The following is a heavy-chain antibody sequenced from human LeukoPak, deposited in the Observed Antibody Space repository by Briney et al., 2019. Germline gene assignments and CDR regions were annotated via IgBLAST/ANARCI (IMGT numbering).Heavy chain of an antibody. D-gene: IGHD6-13*01. Sequence: PGGSLRLSCAAFGFTFSSYWMSWVRQAPGKGLEWVANIKQDGSEKYYVDSVKGRFTISRDNAKNSLYLQMNSLGAEDTAVYYCATGPGYSSSWWGQGTLVTVSS. V-gene: IGHV3-7*01. CDR2: IKQDGSEK. CDR3: ATGPGYSSSW. J-gene: IGHJ4*02. CDR1: GFTFSSYW.